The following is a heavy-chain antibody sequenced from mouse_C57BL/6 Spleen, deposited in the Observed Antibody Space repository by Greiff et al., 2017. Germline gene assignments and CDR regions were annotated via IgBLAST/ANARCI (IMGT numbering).Heavy chain of an antibody. V-gene: IGHV1-26*01. CDR2: INPDDGGT. D-gene: IGHD1-1*01. J-gene: IGHJ2*01. Sequence: VQLQQSGPELVKPGASVKISCKASGYAFTDSCMNWVKQSHGKSLEWIGEINPDDGGTNYNQKFKGKATLTVDKSSSTAYMDLSSLTSEDAAVYYCGDLTMVVSHFDYWGQGTTLTVSA. CDR1: GYAFTDSC. CDR3: GDLTMVVSHFDY.